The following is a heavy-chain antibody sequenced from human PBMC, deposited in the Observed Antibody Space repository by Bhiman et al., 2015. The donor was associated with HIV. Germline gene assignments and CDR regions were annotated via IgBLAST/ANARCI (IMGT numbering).Heavy chain of an antibody. V-gene: IGHV3-15*01. Sequence: EVQLLESGGGLVPPGGSLRLSCAASGITFSSHAMSWVRQAPGKGLEWVGRIKSKTDGGTTDYAAPVKGRFTISRDDSKNTLYLQMNSLKTEDTAVYYCTTGLYYSNYEDYWGQGTLVTVSS. CDR1: GITFSSHA. CDR2: IKSKTDGGTT. D-gene: IGHD4-11*01. CDR3: TTGLYYSNYEDY. J-gene: IGHJ4*02.